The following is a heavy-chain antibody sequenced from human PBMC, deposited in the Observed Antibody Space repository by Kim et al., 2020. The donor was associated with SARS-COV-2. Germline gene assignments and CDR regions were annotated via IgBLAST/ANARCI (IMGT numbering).Heavy chain of an antibody. V-gene: IGHV3-21*01. Sequence: GGSLRLSCAASGFTFSTYSMNWVRQAPGKGLEWVSSISSSSSYIYYADSVKGRFTISRDNAKNSLYLQMNSLRAGDTAVYYCAREYYDILTGYGPWGRQYYFDYWGQGTLVTVSS. J-gene: IGHJ4*02. CDR2: ISSSSSYI. D-gene: IGHD3-9*01. CDR1: GFTFSTYS. CDR3: AREYYDILTGYGPWGRQYYFDY.